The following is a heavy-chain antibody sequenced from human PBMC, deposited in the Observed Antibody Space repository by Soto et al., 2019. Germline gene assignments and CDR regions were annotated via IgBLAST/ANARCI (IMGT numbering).Heavy chain of an antibody. D-gene: IGHD2-2*01. CDR3: GRDLTSNANCIDP. Sequence: TLSLTCSVSGDYIHVGGYYWTWIRQRPGKGLEWMGYIYYTGKTYYNPSPESRLTMSVDRSKNQFSLRLTSVTAADTAVYFCGRDLTSNANCIDPWGQGTLVTVSS. CDR2: IYYTGKT. V-gene: IGHV4-30-4*01. J-gene: IGHJ5*02. CDR1: GDYIHVGGYY.